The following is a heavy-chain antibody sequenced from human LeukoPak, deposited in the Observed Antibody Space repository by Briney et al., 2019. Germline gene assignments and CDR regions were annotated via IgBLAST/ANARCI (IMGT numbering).Heavy chain of an antibody. CDR1: GYTFSGYY. V-gene: IGHV1-2*02. D-gene: IGHD3-22*01. J-gene: IGHJ4*02. Sequence: ASVKVSCKASGYTFSGYYMHWVRQAPGQGLEWMGWINPNSGGTNYAQKFRGRVTMTRDTSISTAYMELSRLRSDDTAVYYCARVAYYESSGPQYYFDYWGQGTLVTVSS. CDR2: INPNSGGT. CDR3: ARVAYYESSGPQYYFDY.